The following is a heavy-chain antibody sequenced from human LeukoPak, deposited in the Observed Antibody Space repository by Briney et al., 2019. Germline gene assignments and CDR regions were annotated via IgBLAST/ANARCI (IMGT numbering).Heavy chain of an antibody. CDR3: ARPYSSTYGMDV. D-gene: IGHD6-13*01. Sequence: GGSLRLSCAASGFTFSSYGMHWIRQAPGKGLEWVSYISSSSSYTNYADSVKGRFTISRDNAKNSLYLQMNSLRAEDTAVYYCARPYSSTYGMDVWGKGTTVTVSS. CDR1: GFTFSSYG. J-gene: IGHJ6*04. V-gene: IGHV3-21*05. CDR2: ISSSSSYT.